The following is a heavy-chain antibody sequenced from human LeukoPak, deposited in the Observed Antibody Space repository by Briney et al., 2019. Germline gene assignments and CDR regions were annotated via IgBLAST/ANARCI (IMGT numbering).Heavy chain of an antibody. V-gene: IGHV3-15*01. J-gene: IGHJ4*02. CDR1: GFTFSNAW. CDR2: IKSKTDGGTT. D-gene: IGHD3-10*01. CDR3: TREDFYYTSGSKYWFDY. Sequence: GGSLRLSCAASGFTFSNAWMSWVRQAPGKGLEWVGRIKSKTDGGTTDYAPPMKGRFIISRDDSKNTLYLQMNSLKTEDTAVYYCTREDFYYTSGSKYWFDYWGQGILVTVSS.